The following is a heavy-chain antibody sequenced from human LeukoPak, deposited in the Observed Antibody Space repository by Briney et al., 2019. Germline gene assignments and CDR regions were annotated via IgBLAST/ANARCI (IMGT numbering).Heavy chain of an antibody. V-gene: IGHV3-33*06. D-gene: IGHD6-13*01. CDR3: AKDIIAADPYNWFDP. CDR1: GFTFSSYG. CDR2: IWYDGSNK. J-gene: IGHJ5*02. Sequence: GRSLRLSCAASGFTFSSYGTHWVRQAPGKGLEWVAVIWYDGSNKYYADSVKGRFTISRDNSKNTLYLQMNSLRAEDTAVYYCAKDIIAADPYNWFDPWGQGTLVTVSS.